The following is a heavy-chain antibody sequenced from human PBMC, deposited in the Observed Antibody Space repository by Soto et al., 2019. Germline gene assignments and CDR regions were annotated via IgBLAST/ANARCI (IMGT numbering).Heavy chain of an antibody. CDR3: ARGYFDSGHGYDL. CDR1: GHLFNNHW. D-gene: IGHD3-10*01. Sequence: GESLKISCKGPGHLFNNHWIGWVRQTPGKGLEWMGLIFTRDSETKTSPSFQGHVSFSVDNSIHTVYLQWASLKTTDTVIYFCARGYFDSGHGYDLWGQGTLVTVSS. J-gene: IGHJ5*02. CDR2: IFTRDSET. V-gene: IGHV5-51*01.